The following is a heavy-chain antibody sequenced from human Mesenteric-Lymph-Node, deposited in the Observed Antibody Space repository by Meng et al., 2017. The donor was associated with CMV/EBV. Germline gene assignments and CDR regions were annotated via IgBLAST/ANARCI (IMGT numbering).Heavy chain of an antibody. CDR2: INHSGST. J-gene: IGHJ4*02. CDR1: GGSFSGYY. Sequence: QGQLQPWGAGLLKPSETLSLPCAVYGGSFSGYYWSWIRQPPGKGLEWIGEINHSGSTNYNPSLKSRVTISVDTSKNQFSLKLSSVTAADTAVYYCARHQRWLKSEGGFNYWGQGTLVTVSS. CDR3: ARHQRWLKSEGGFNY. V-gene: IGHV4-34*01. D-gene: IGHD4-23*01.